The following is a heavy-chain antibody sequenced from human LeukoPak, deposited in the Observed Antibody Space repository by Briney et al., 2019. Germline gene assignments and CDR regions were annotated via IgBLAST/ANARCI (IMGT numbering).Heavy chain of an antibody. J-gene: IGHJ5*02. CDR1: GFTFSDYY. V-gene: IGHV3-11*04. CDR3: ARGGVVVVPAAPFNWFDP. D-gene: IGHD2-2*01. Sequence: GGSLRLSCAASGFTFSDYYMSWIRQAPGKGLEWVSYISNTANTIYYADSVKGRFTISRDNAKNSLYLQMNSLRAEDTAVYYCARGGVVVVPAAPFNWFDPWGQGTLVTVSS. CDR2: ISNTANTI.